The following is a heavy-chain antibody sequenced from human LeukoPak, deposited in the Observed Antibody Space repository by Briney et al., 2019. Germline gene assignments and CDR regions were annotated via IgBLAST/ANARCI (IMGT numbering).Heavy chain of an antibody. V-gene: IGHV3-23*01. CDR2: ISGGGDST. CDR1: GFTFSSYA. CDR3: ARDLTFSY. J-gene: IGHJ4*02. Sequence: PGGSLRLSCAASGFTFSSYAMSWVRLAPGKGLEWVSTISGGGDSTYYADSVKGRFTISRDNAKNSLCLQMNSLRDEDTAVYYCARDLTFSYWGQGTLVTVSS. D-gene: IGHD2/OR15-2a*01.